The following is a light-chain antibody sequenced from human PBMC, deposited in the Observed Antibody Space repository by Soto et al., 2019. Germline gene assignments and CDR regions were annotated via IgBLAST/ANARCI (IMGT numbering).Light chain of an antibody. V-gene: IGKV3-20*01. CDR1: QSISSSY. CDR2: AAS. CDR3: QLYGGSHMFS. Sequence: EIVLTQSPGTLSLSPGEGGTLSCRASQSISSSYLAWYQQKPGQSPRLLIYAASSRATGIPDRFSGSGFGTDFTLTISRLEPEDFAVYYCQLYGGSHMFSFGQGTKLEIK. J-gene: IGKJ2*01.